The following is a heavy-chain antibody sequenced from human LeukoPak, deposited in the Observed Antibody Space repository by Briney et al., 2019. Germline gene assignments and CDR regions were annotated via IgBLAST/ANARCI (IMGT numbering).Heavy chain of an antibody. CDR3: ARHSGTYPIDY. CDR2: IYYSGST. D-gene: IGHD6-25*01. J-gene: IGHJ4*02. V-gene: IGHV4-39*01. CDR1: GGSISSSSYY. Sequence: SETLSLTCTVSGGSISSSSYYWGWIRQPPGKGLEWIGSIYYSGSTYYNPSLKSRVTISVDTSKNQFSLNLSTVSGSDTAVYYCARHSGTYPIDYWGQGTLVTVSS.